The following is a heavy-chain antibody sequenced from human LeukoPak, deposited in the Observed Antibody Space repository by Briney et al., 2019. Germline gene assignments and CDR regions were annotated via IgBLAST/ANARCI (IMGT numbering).Heavy chain of an antibody. CDR2: IYYSGST. CDR1: GGSISSSSYY. J-gene: IGHJ3*02. Sequence: PSETLSLTCTVSGGSISSSSYYWGWIRQPPGKGLEWIGSIYYSGSTYYNPSLKSRVTISVDTSKNQFSLKLSSVTAADTAVYYCARQPYYGSGRSAFDIWGQGTMVTVSS. CDR3: ARQPYYGSGRSAFDI. V-gene: IGHV4-39*01. D-gene: IGHD3-10*01.